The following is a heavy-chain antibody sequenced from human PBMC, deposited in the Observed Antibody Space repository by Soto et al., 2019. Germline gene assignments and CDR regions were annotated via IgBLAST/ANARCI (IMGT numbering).Heavy chain of an antibody. CDR1: GYTFTSYG. V-gene: IGHV1-18*01. D-gene: IGHD6-19*01. J-gene: IGHJ5*02. Sequence: ASVKVSCKASGYTFTSYGISWVRQAPGQGLEWMGWISAHNGNTNYAQKLQGRVTMTTDTSTSTAYMELRSLRSDDTAVYYCARDGLVSGWYLSWFDPWGQGTLVTVSS. CDR3: ARDGLVSGWYLSWFDP. CDR2: ISAHNGNT.